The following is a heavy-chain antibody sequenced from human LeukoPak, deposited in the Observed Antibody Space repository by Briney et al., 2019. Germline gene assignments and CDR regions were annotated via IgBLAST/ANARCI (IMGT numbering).Heavy chain of an antibody. D-gene: IGHD3-3*01. V-gene: IGHV4-59*01. CDR1: GGSISSYY. J-gene: IGHJ2*01. CDR2: IYYSGNT. CDR3: ASLYYDFWSGYSDYWYFDL. Sequence: SETLSLTCTVSGGSISSYYWSWIRQPPGKGLEWIGYIYYSGNTNYNPSLKRRVTISVDTSKNQFSLKLSSVTAADTAVYYCASLYYDFWSGYSDYWYFDLWGRGTLVTVSS.